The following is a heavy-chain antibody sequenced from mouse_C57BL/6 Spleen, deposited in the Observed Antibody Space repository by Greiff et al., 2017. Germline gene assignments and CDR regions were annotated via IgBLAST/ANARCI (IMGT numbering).Heavy chain of an antibody. V-gene: IGHV3-6*01. D-gene: IGHD1-1*01. J-gene: IGHJ1*03. CDR3: ARGVYGSSTYWYFDV. CDR2: ISYDGSN. CDR1: GYSITSGYY. Sequence: DVKLQESGPGLVKPSQSLSLTCSVTGYSITSGYYWNWIRQFPGNKLEWMGYISYDGSNNYNPTLKNRTTITRDTSKNQFFLKLNSVTTADTATYYCARGVYGSSTYWYFDVWGTGTTVTVSS.